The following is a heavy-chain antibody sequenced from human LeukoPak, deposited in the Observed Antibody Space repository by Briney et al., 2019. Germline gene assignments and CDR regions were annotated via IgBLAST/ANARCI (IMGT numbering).Heavy chain of an antibody. CDR1: GFSLSTSGVG. CDR3: AHTSYDSSVWWGRPAKDYFDY. V-gene: IGHV2-5*02. D-gene: IGHD3-22*01. Sequence: SGPTLVKPTQTLTLTCTFSGFSLSTSGVGVGWIRQPPGKALEWLALIYWDDDKRYSPSLKSRLTITKDTSKNQVVLTMTNMDPVDTATYYCAHTSYDSSVWWGRPAKDYFDYWGQGTLVTVSS. CDR2: IYWDDDK. J-gene: IGHJ4*02.